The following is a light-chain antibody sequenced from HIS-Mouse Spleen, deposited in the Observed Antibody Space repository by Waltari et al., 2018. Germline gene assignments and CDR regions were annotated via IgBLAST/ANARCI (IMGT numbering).Light chain of an antibody. CDR3: SSYTSSSTF. V-gene: IGLV2-14*01. CDR1: SSDVGGYNY. Sequence: QSALTQPASVSGSPGQSITISCTGTSSDVGGYNYVSGYQQHPGKAPKLMIYEVSNRPSGVSNRFARSKSGNTASLTISGLQAEDEADYYCSSYTSSSTFFGTGTKVTVL. CDR2: EVS. J-gene: IGLJ1*01.